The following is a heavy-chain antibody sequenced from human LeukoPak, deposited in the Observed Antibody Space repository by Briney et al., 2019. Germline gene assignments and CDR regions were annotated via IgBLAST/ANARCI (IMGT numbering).Heavy chain of an antibody. CDR1: GFTLTTYW. D-gene: IGHD4-11*01. Sequence: GGSLRLSCAASGFTLTTYWMHWVRQAPGKGLVWVSRINSDGKITTYADSVKGRLTISGDYAKNTLYLQMNSLRAEDTAVYYCASDYRGDYWGQGTLVTVSS. CDR2: INSDGKIT. J-gene: IGHJ4*02. CDR3: ASDYRGDY. V-gene: IGHV3-74*01.